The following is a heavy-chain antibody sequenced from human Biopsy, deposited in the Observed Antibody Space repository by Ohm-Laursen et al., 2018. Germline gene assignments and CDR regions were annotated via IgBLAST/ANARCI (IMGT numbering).Heavy chain of an antibody. CDR2: LNPVSGNS. CDR3: GRAVRNQLLTDP. J-gene: IGHJ5*02. V-gene: IGHV1-8*01. Sequence: ASVKVSCQASGYTFTRYDITWVRQASGQGPEWIGWLNPVSGNSNFGQKFRGRVTVTSDTSISTAYMELSGLTSDDTATYYCGRAVRNQLLTDPWGQGTLVTVAS. CDR1: GYTFTRYD. D-gene: IGHD1-7*01.